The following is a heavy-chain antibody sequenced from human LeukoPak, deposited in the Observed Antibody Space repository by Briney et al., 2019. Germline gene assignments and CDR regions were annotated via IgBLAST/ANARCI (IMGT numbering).Heavy chain of an antibody. D-gene: IGHD2-8*01. CDR3: SRENGAFSPFGY. CDR1: GGSISNYY. V-gene: IGHV4-59*01. CDR2: IDYSGST. Sequence: SETLSLTCTVSGGSISNYYWSWIRQPPGKGLEWIGYIDYSGSTNYNPSLKSRVTISVDTSKNQFSLKLSSVTAADTAVYYCSRENGAFSPFGYWGQGTLVTVPS. J-gene: IGHJ4*02.